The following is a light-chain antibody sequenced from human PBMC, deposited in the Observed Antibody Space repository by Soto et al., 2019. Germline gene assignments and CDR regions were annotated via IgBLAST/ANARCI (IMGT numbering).Light chain of an antibody. V-gene: IGLV6-57*04. CDR2: EDN. CDR3: QSCDSRNFWA. CDR1: TGSIASDS. J-gene: IGLJ3*02. Sequence: NFMLTQPHSVSGSPGKTVTISCTRSTGSIASDSVQWYQQRPGSAPTTVIYEDNQRPSGVPDRFSGSIDSSSNSASLTISGLKTEDEADYYCQSCDSRNFWAFGGGTKLTVL.